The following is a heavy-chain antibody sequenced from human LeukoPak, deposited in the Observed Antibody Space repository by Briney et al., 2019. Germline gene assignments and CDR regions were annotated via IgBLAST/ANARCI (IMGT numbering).Heavy chain of an antibody. CDR2: ISGSGGST. J-gene: IGHJ4*02. Sequence: SGGSLRLSCAASGFTFSSYAMSWVRQAPGKGLEWVSAISGSGGSTYYADSVKGRFSISRDNSKNTLYLQMNSLRAEDTAVYYCARAAGGGGNRFDYWGQGTLVTVSS. CDR1: GFTFSSYA. CDR3: ARAAGGGGNRFDY. D-gene: IGHD4-23*01. V-gene: IGHV3-23*01.